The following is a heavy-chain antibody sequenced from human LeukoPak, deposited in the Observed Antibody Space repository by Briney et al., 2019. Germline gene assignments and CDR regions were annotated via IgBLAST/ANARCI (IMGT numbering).Heavy chain of an antibody. CDR2: ISGSGGST. Sequence: PGGSLRLSCAASGFTFSSYAMSWVRQAPGKGLEWVSAISGSGGSTYYADSVKGRFTISRDNSKNTLYLLMNSLRAEDTAVYYCAKLLVLEWLLNDYWGQGTLVTVSS. CDR3: AKLLVLEWLLNDY. D-gene: IGHD3-3*01. J-gene: IGHJ4*02. V-gene: IGHV3-23*01. CDR1: GFTFSSYA.